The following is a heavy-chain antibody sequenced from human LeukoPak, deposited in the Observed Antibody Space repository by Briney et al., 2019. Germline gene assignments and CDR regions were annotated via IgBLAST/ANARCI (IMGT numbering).Heavy chain of an antibody. D-gene: IGHD5-18*01. J-gene: IGHJ4*02. Sequence: PSETLSLTCSVSGGSISSYYWSWIRQPPGKGREWIGYIYYSGTTNYNPSLKSRVTISVDTSNNQFSLKLTSVTAADTAVYYCARYGYSYGQYYFDYWGQGTLVTVSS. CDR3: ARYGYSYGQYYFDY. CDR1: GGSISSYY. V-gene: IGHV4-59*01. CDR2: IYYSGTT.